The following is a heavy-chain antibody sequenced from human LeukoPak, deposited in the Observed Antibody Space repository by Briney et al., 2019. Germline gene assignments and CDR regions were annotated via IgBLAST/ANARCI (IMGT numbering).Heavy chain of an antibody. Sequence: SETLSLTCTVSGGSVSSGSYCWSWIRQPPGKGLEWIGNIYYSGTTNYNPSLKRRVTISVDTSKNQFSLKLSSVTAADTAVYYCARYYYSLFYMDVWGKETTLTVPS. V-gene: IGHV4-61*01. J-gene: IGHJ6*03. CDR1: GGSVSSGSYC. CDR3: ARYYYSLFYMDV. CDR2: IYYSGTT.